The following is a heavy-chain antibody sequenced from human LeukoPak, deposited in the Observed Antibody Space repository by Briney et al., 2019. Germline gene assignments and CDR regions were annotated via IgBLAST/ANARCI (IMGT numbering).Heavy chain of an antibody. CDR3: ARVLGVPAAARYCDY. J-gene: IGHJ4*02. Sequence: QPSETLSLTCAVYGGSFSGYYWSWIRQPPGKGLEWIGEINHSGSTNYNPSLKSRVTISVDTSKNQFSLRLSSVTAADTAVYYCARVLGVPAAARYCDYWGQGTLVTVSS. CDR1: GGSFSGYY. D-gene: IGHD2-2*01. CDR2: INHSGST. V-gene: IGHV4-34*01.